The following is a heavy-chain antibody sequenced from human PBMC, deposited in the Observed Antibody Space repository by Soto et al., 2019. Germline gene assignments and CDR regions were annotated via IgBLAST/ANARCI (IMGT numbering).Heavy chain of an antibody. V-gene: IGHV4-30-2*01. D-gene: IGHD3-22*01. CDR1: GGSISSGGYS. J-gene: IGHJ4*02. CDR2: IYHSGSI. CDR3: ARGGYYYDSSGYYDY. Sequence: SETLSLTCAVSGGSISSGGYSWSWIRQPPGKGLEWIGYIYHSGSIYYKPSLKSRVTISVDRSKNQFSLKLSSVTAADTAVYYCARGGYYYDSSGYYDYWGQGTLVTVSS.